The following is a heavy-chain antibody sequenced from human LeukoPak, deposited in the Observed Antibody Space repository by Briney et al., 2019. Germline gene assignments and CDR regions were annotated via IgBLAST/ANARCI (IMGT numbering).Heavy chain of an antibody. Sequence: SETLSLTCIVSGDSIRSYYWNWIRQAPGKALEWIGHIHNNGDISYNFSLKSRVTISMDTSKNQFSLKLSSVTAADTAGYYWGRWGYFDSGNYFVVDYWGQGTVVTVSS. D-gene: IGHD3-22*01. CDR3: GRWGYFDSGNYFVVDY. CDR2: IHNNGDI. V-gene: IGHV4-59*01. CDR1: GDSIRSYY. J-gene: IGHJ4*02.